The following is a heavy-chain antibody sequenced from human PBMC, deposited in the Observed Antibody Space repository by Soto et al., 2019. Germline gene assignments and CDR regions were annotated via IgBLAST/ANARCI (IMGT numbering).Heavy chain of an antibody. J-gene: IGHJ3*02. CDR1: GYTFPSYG. Sequence: QVQLVQSGAEVKKPGASVKVSCKASGYTFPSYGISWVRQAPGQGLEWMGWISAYNGNTNYAQKLQGRVTMTTDTTTSTAYMELRSLRSDDTAVYYCARIDEYSSSGEDAFDIWGQGTMVTVSS. CDR3: ARIDEYSSSGEDAFDI. V-gene: IGHV1-18*01. CDR2: ISAYNGNT. D-gene: IGHD6-13*01.